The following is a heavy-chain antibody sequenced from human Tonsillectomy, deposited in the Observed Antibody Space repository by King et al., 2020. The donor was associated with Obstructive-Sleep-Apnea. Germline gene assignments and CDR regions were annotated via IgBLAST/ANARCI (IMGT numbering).Heavy chain of an antibody. Sequence: VQLVESGGGLVQPGGSLRLSCAASGFSVSSNHMSWVRQAPGKGLEGVSAIYSGGKTYYADSVKGRFTISSNNSKNTLYLQMNSLRAEDTALYYCARGAGYYGSGSYFWGQGTLVTVSS. CDR1: GFSVSSNH. J-gene: IGHJ4*02. CDR3: ARGAGYYGSGSYF. CDR2: IYSGGKT. V-gene: IGHV3-66*02. D-gene: IGHD3-10*01.